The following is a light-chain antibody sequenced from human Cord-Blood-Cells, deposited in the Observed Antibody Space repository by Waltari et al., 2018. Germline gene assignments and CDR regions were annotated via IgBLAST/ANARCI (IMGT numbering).Light chain of an antibody. Sequence: DIVMTQSPDSLAVSLGERATINCKSSQSVLYSSNNKNYLAWYQQKPGQPPKLLIYWASTRESVVPDRFSGSGSWTDFTLTISSLQAEDVAVYYCQQYYSTLLTFGGGTKVEIK. J-gene: IGKJ4*01. CDR3: QQYYSTLLT. CDR1: QSVLYSSNNKNY. V-gene: IGKV4-1*01. CDR2: WAS.